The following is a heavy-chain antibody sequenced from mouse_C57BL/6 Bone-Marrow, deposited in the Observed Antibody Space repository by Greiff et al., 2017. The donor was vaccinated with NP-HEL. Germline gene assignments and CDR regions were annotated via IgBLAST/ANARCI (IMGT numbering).Heavy chain of an antibody. CDR2: IHPSDSDT. CDR1: GYTFTSYW. D-gene: IGHD1-1*01. Sequence: VQLQQPGAELVKPRASVKVSCKASGYTFTSYWMHWVKQRPGQGLEWIGRIHPSDSDTNYNQKFKGKATLTVDKSSSTAYMQLSSLTSEDSAVYYCAAVVATPYYAMDYWGQGTSVTVSS. J-gene: IGHJ4*01. V-gene: IGHV1-74*01. CDR3: AAVVATPYYAMDY.